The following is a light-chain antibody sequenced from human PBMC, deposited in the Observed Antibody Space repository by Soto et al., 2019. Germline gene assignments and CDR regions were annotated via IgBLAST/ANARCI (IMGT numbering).Light chain of an antibody. CDR3: QQYNSYSYT. Sequence: DIQMTQSPSTLSASVGDRVTLTCRASQTISTWLAWYQQKPGKAPKLLIYGASSLQTGVPSRFSGSGSGTEFTLPISSLXPDDFATYYCQQYNSYSYTFGQGTKLEIK. CDR1: QTISTW. J-gene: IGKJ2*01. V-gene: IGKV1-5*01. CDR2: GAS.